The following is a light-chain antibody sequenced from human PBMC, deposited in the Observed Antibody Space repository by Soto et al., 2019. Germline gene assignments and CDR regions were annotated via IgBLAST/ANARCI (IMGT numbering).Light chain of an antibody. Sequence: DIQMTQSTSSVSASVRDRVTITCRASQRISSWLAWYQQTPGRVPKLLIYAASSLQSGVPSRFSGSGSGTDFVFTISSLQPEDSATYYCQQLDSFPLTFGQGTKVDIK. V-gene: IGKV1-12*01. CDR1: QRISSW. J-gene: IGKJ1*01. CDR3: QQLDSFPLT. CDR2: AAS.